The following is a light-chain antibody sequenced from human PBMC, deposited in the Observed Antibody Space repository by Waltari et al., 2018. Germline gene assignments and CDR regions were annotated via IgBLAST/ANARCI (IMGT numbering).Light chain of an antibody. V-gene: IGKV1-27*01. CDR2: GAS. Sequence: DIQMTQSPSSLSASVGDRVTITCRASQDTSNYLVWYQQKPGKVPKVLIYGASTLQSGVPSRFSGSGSGTDFILTISSLQPEDVGTYYCQRYYSAPFTFGPGTKVDIK. J-gene: IGKJ3*01. CDR1: QDTSNY. CDR3: QRYYSAPFT.